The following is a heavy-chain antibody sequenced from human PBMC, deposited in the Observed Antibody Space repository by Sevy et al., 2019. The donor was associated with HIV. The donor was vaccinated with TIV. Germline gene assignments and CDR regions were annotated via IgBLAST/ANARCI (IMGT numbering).Heavy chain of an antibody. CDR2: ISGSGGST. J-gene: IGHJ3*02. CDR3: AKDNHYDSRGYYYGMRPSEGACDI. V-gene: IGHV3-23*01. D-gene: IGHD3-22*01. CDR1: GFNFGSYA. Sequence: GGSLRLSCAASGFNFGSYAMSWVRQAPGKGLEWVSAISGSGGSTYYADSVKGRFTISRDNSKNTLDLQMNSLRAEDTAIYYCAKDNHYDSRGYYYGMRPSEGACDIWGQGTMVTVSS.